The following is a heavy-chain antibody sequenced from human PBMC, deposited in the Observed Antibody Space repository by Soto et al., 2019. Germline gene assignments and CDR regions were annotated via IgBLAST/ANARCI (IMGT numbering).Heavy chain of an antibody. CDR1: GGSISSGGYS. D-gene: IGHD5-18*01. V-gene: IGHV4-30-2*01. Sequence: QLQLKESGSGLVKPSQTLSLTCAVSGGSISSGGYSWSWIRQPPGKGLEWIGYIYHSGSTYYNPSLKSRVTISVDRSKNQFSLKLSSVTAADTAVYYCARGGYSYGIDYWGQGTLVTVSS. CDR2: IYHSGST. J-gene: IGHJ4*02. CDR3: ARGGYSYGIDY.